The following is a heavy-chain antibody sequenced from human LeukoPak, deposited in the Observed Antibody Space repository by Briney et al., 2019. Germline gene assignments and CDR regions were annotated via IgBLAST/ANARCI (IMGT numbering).Heavy chain of an antibody. J-gene: IGHJ4*02. Sequence: GGSLRLSCAASGFTFSSYSMNWVRQAPGKGLEWVSHITASGTAMFYADSVKGRFTISRDNAKNSLCLQMNSLRAGDTAVYYCARDPPYSGSHASATYIDYWGQGTLVTVSS. CDR3: ARDPPYSGSHASATYIDY. D-gene: IGHD6-6*01. CDR2: ITASGTAM. CDR1: GFTFSSYS. V-gene: IGHV3-48*04.